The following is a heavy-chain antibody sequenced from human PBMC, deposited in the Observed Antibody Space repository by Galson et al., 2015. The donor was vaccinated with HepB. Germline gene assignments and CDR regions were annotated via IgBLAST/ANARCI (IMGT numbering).Heavy chain of an antibody. CDR1: GYSLSKLS. CDR2: FDPENGET. D-gene: IGHD6-13*01. Sequence: SVKVSCKVSGYSLSKLSIHWVRQAPGRGLEWMGGFDPENGETLYAQNFQGRVTMTEDTSIDTSYMELSSLRSEDTAVYYCASYSSSWSSYNLDYWGQGTLVTVSS. J-gene: IGHJ4*02. CDR3: ASYSSSWSSYNLDY. V-gene: IGHV1-24*01.